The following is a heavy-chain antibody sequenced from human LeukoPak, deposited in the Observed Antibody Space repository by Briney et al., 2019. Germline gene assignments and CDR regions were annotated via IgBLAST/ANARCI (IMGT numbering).Heavy chain of an antibody. Sequence: SETLPLTCAVYGGSFSGYYWSWIRQPPGKGLEWIGEINHSGRTNYNPSLKSRVNISVDTSKNQFSLKLSSVTAADTAVYYCARGGDSGSYLDYWGQGTLVTVSP. CDR3: ARGGDSGSYLDY. D-gene: IGHD1-26*01. J-gene: IGHJ4*02. CDR1: GGSFSGYY. V-gene: IGHV4-34*01. CDR2: INHSGRT.